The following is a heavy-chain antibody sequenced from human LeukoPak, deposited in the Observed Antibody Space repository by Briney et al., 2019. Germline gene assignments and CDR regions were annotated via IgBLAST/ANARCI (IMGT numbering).Heavy chain of an antibody. CDR1: GDSINNNNYY. CDR2: IYYNGRT. CDR3: ARITDRTIFGEIMHGFDI. V-gene: IGHV4-39*01. D-gene: IGHD3-3*01. Sequence: SETLSLTCTVSGDSINNNNYYWGWIRQPPGKGLEWIGNIYYNGRTYYSPSLKSRGTISVDTSNNQFSLKLSSVTAADTAVYYCARITDRTIFGEIMHGFDIWGQGTPITVSS. J-gene: IGHJ3*02.